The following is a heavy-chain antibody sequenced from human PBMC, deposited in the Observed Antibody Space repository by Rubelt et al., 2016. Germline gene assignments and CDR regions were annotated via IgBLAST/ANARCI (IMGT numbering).Heavy chain of an antibody. CDR2: IYYSGST. CDR3: ARGHIGGSYDAFDI. Sequence: RGGLEWIGYIYYSGSTYYNPSLKSRVTISVDTSKNQFSLKLSSVTAADTAVYYCARGHIGGSYDAFDIWGQGTMVTVSS. V-gene: IGHV4-31*02. D-gene: IGHD1-26*01. J-gene: IGHJ3*02.